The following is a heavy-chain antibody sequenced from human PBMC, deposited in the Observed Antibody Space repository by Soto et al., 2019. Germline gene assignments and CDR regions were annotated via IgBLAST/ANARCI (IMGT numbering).Heavy chain of an antibody. CDR1: GYSFTSYW. Sequence: GESLKISCKGSGYSFTSYWIGWVRQMPGKGLEWMGIIYPGDSDTRYSPSFQGQVTISADKSISTAYLQWSSLKASDTAMYYCARVQRRKWLTYYYYYGMDVWGQGTTVTVSS. V-gene: IGHV5-51*01. CDR3: ARVQRRKWLTYYYYYGMDV. CDR2: IYPGDSDT. J-gene: IGHJ6*02. D-gene: IGHD3-22*01.